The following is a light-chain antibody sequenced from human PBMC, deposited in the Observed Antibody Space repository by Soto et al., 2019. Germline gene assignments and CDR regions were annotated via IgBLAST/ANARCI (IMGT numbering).Light chain of an antibody. Sequence: IVLTQSPATLSLSPGETATLSCRASQSISRYLAWYQQKPGQAPRLLIYDASIRATGIPARFRGGGSETDFTLTISSLAPEDFAIYYCQQRDTWPRVTFGGGTKVEIK. CDR1: QSISRY. V-gene: IGKV3-11*01. CDR2: DAS. J-gene: IGKJ4*01. CDR3: QQRDTWPRVT.